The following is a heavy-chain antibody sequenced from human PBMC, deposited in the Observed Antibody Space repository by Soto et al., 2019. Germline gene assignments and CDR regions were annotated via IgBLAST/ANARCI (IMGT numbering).Heavy chain of an antibody. J-gene: IGHJ4*02. CDR1: GDSISGSPYF. V-gene: IGHV4-39*01. CDR2: FFYDGYT. CDR3: ARLQAAVPHY. D-gene: IGHD6-13*01. Sequence: QLQLQESGPGLVMPSETLSLTCTVSGDSISGSPYFWGWIRQPPGKRLEWIGSFFYDGYTLYTPSLRSRVTISVDTSKNQFSLKLASVAAADTATYFCARLQAAVPHYWGQGTLVTVSS.